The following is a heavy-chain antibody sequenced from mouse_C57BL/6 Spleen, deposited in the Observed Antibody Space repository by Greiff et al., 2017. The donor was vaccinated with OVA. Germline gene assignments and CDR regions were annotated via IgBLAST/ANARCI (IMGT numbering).Heavy chain of an antibody. D-gene: IGHD3-2*02. CDR3: ARRAQALDY. Sequence: EVHLVESGGGLVKPGGSLKLSCAASGFTFSDYGMHWVRQAPEKGLEWVAYISSGSSTIYYADTVKGRFTISRDNAKNTLFLPMTSLRSEDTAMYYCARRAQALDYWGQGTTLTVSS. J-gene: IGHJ2*01. V-gene: IGHV5-17*01. CDR2: ISSGSSTI. CDR1: GFTFSDYG.